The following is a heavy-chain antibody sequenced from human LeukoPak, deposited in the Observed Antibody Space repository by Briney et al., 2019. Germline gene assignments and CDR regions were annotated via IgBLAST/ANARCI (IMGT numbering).Heavy chain of an antibody. CDR2: ISGSGGST. CDR1: GFTFSSYA. D-gene: IGHD6-6*01. CDR3: AKDLSSSSRAYYYYYYMDV. J-gene: IGHJ6*03. Sequence: GGSLRPSCAASGFTFSSYAMSWVRQAPGKGLEWVSAISGSGGSTYYADSVKGRFTISRDNSKNTLYLQMNSLRAEDTAVYYCAKDLSSSSRAYYYYYYMDVWGKGTTVTVSS. V-gene: IGHV3-23*01.